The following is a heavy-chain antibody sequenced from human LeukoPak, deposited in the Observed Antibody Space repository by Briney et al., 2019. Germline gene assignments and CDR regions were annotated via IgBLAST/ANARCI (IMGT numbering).Heavy chain of an antibody. CDR3: ARVEYSSSSSLGGYYYYGMDV. CDR1: GFTFSSYA. Sequence: GGSLGLSCAASGFTFSSYAMSWVRQAPGKGLEWVSAISGSGGSTYYADSVKGRFTISRDNSKNTLYLQMNSLRAEDTAVYYCARVEYSSSSSLGGYYYYGMDVWGQGTTVTVSS. CDR2: ISGSGGST. D-gene: IGHD6-6*01. J-gene: IGHJ6*02. V-gene: IGHV3-23*01.